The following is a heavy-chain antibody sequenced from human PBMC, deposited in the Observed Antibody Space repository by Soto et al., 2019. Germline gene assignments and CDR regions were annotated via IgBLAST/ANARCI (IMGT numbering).Heavy chain of an antibody. J-gene: IGHJ4*02. D-gene: IGHD3-22*01. CDR3: ARGWGYDSTDYYYAY. CDR2: IIPIFGTA. Sequence: QVQLVQSGAEVRKPGSSVRVSCKASGGSFNRHTISWVRQAPGQGREWMGGIIPIFGTANHAQKFQGRVTIIADESTSTVYMELSSLSSDDTAIYYCARGWGYDSTDYYYAYWGQGTLVIVSS. V-gene: IGHV1-69*01. CDR1: GGSFNRHT.